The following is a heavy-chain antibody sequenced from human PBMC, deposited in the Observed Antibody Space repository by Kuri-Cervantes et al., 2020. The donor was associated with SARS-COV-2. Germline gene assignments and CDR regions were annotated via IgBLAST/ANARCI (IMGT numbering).Heavy chain of an antibody. J-gene: IGHJ4*02. D-gene: IGHD4-17*01. Sequence: GGSLRLSCAASGFTFRSYAMSWVRQAPGKGLEWVSVIYSGGSSTYYADSVKGRFTISRDNSKNTLYLQMNSLRAEDTAVYYCAKLGSRRHYEDWGQGTLVTVSS. CDR1: GFTFRSYA. V-gene: IGHV3-23*03. CDR2: IYSGGSST. CDR3: AKLGSRRHYED.